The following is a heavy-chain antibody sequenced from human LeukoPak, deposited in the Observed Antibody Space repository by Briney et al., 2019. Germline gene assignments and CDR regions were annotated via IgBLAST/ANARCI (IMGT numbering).Heavy chain of an antibody. CDR1: GYTFTSYD. CDR2: INPNSGGT. V-gene: IGHV1-2*02. D-gene: IGHD3-10*01. J-gene: IGHJ4*02. Sequence: VASVKVSCKASGYTFTSYDINWVRQATGQGLEWMGWINPNSGGTNYAQKFQGRVTMTRDTSISTAYMELSRLRSDDTAVYYCARGYGSGSLRFGYWGQGTLVTVSS. CDR3: ARGYGSGSLRFGY.